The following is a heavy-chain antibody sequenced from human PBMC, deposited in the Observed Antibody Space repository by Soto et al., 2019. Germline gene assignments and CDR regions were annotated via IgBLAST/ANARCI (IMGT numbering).Heavy chain of an antibody. J-gene: IGHJ4*02. D-gene: IGHD4-4*01. Sequence: PGGSLRLSCAASGFTFSSYAMSWVRQAPGKGLEWVSSISGSGGNENYADSVKGRFTISRDNSKNTVFLQMSSLRAEDTAIYYCAKEWAVRNEYYFDCWGQGTLVTVSS. CDR2: ISGSGGNE. CDR3: AKEWAVRNEYYFDC. CDR1: GFTFSSYA. V-gene: IGHV3-23*01.